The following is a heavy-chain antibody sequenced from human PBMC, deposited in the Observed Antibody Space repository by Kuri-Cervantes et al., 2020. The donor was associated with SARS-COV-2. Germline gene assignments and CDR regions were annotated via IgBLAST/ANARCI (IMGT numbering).Heavy chain of an antibody. CDR2: INHSGST. D-gene: IGHD3-22*01. V-gene: IGHV4-34*01. CDR1: GGSFSGYY. J-gene: IGHJ6*02. Sequence: GSLRLSCAVYGGSFSGYYWSWIRQPPGKGLEWIGEINHSGSTNYNPSLKSRVTISVETSKNQFSLRLSSVTAADTAVYYCARGYDKSGYLISGMDVWGQGTTVTVSS. CDR3: ARGYDKSGYLISGMDV.